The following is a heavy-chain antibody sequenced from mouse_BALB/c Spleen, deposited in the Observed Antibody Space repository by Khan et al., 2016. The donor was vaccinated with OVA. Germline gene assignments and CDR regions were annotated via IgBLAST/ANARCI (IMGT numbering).Heavy chain of an antibody. CDR2: IDPSDNYT. CDR3: AGTFLYGSSTWVGY. V-gene: IGHV1-69*02. CDR1: GYPLPSYL. J-gene: IGHJ3*01. Sequence: QVQLQQPGAELVKPGASVKLSCKASGYPLPSYLLHWVKQRPGQGLEWIGEIDPSDNYTYYNQQFKGKATFTINKSSSTTYIQLSSLAAEDYAIYYCAGTFLYGSSTWVGYWGQGTMVTVSA. D-gene: IGHD1-1*01.